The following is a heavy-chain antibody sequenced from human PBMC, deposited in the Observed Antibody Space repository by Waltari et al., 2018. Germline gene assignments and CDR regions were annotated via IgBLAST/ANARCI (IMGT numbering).Heavy chain of an antibody. V-gene: IGHV4-39*01. CDR2: IFYSGST. D-gene: IGHD3-10*01. J-gene: IGHJ4*02. CDR3: ARLDNYDSGSYGFDW. Sequence: QLQLQESGPGLVKPSETLSLTCTVSGGSISSSRYYWGWIRQPPGKGLEWIGSIFYSGSTYYTPSLKSRVTMSVDTSKNQFSLRLTSVTAADTAVYYCARLDNYDSGSYGFDWWGQGTLVTVSS. CDR1: GGSISSSRYY.